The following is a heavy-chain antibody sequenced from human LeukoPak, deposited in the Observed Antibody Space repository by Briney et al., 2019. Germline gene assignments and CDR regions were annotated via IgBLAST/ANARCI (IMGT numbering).Heavy chain of an antibody. Sequence: ASVTVSFKASGGTFSSYAISWVRQAPGQGLEWMGGIIPIFGTANYAQKFQGRVTITADESTSTAYMELSRLRSDDTAVYYCARVVGAKPNYDAFDIWGQGTMVTVSS. CDR3: ARVVGAKPNYDAFDI. V-gene: IGHV1-69*13. D-gene: IGHD1-26*01. CDR2: IIPIFGTA. CDR1: GGTFSSYA. J-gene: IGHJ3*02.